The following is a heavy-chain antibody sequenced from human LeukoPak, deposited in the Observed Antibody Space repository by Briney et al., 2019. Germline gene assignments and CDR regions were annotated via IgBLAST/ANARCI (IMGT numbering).Heavy chain of an antibody. J-gene: IGHJ4*02. Sequence: PGGSLRLSXAASGFTFSSYEMNWVRQAPGKGLEWVSYISSSGSTIYYADSVKGRFTISRDNAKNSLYLQMNSLRAEDTAVYYCARYGYDSSVWGQGTLVTVSS. CDR3: ARYGYDSSV. D-gene: IGHD3-22*01. CDR2: ISSSGSTI. CDR1: GFTFSSYE. V-gene: IGHV3-48*03.